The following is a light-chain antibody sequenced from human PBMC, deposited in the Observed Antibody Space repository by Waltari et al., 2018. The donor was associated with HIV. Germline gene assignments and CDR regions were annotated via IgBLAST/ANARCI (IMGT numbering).Light chain of an antibody. Sequence: QSALTQPRSVSGSPGQSVTISCTGTSTDVGAYGLVSWYQQHPGKAPRLMIFDVISRPSGVPDRFSGSKSGSTASLTISGLQAEDEADYYCSSYAGSYIWVFGGGTKLTVL. CDR3: SSYAGSYIWV. CDR2: DVI. V-gene: IGLV2-11*01. CDR1: STDVGAYGL. J-gene: IGLJ3*02.